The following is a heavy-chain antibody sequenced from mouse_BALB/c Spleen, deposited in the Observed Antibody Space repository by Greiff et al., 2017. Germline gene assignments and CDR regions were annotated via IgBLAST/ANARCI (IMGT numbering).Heavy chain of an antibody. D-gene: IGHD1-2*01. J-gene: IGHJ4*01. CDR1: GYTFTSYW. Sequence: QVQLQQSGAELVKPGASVKLSCKASGYTFTSYWMHWVKQRPGQGLEWIGEINPSNGRTNYNEKFKSKATLTVDKSSSTAYMQLSSLTSEDSAVYYCARPLRLRAMDYWGQGTSVTVSS. V-gene: IGHV1S81*02. CDR3: ARPLRLRAMDY. CDR2: INPSNGRT.